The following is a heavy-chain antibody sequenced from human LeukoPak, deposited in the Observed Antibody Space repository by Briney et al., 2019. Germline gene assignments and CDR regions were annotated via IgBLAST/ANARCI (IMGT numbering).Heavy chain of an antibody. V-gene: IGHV3-53*01. CDR2: IYSGGST. J-gene: IGHJ3*02. Sequence: GGSLRLSCAASGFTFSSYWMHWVRQAPGKGLEWVSVIYSGGSTYYADSVKGRFTISRDNSKNTLYLQMNSLRAEDTAVYYCARAERGYSYGYPSNAFDIWGQGTMVTVSS. D-gene: IGHD5-18*01. CDR3: ARAERGYSYGYPSNAFDI. CDR1: GFTFSSYW.